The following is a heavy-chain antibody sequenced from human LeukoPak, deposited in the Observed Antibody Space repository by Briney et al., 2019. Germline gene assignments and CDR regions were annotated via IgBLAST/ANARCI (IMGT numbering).Heavy chain of an antibody. V-gene: IGHV3-74*01. Sequence: PGGSLRLSCAASGFTFSSHWMHWVRQAPGKRLVWVSRINGDGSSTSYADSVKGRFTISRDNAKNTLYLQMNSLRAEDTAVYYCARDYGTTGWGYNWFDPWGQGTLVTVSS. D-gene: IGHD1-1*01. CDR3: ARDYGTTGWGYNWFDP. CDR2: INGDGSST. J-gene: IGHJ5*02. CDR1: GFTFSSHW.